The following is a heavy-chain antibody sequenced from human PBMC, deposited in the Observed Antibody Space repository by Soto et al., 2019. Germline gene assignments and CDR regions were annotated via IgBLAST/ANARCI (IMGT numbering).Heavy chain of an antibody. Sequence: PSETLSLTCTVSGGSISSSSYYWGWIRQPPGKGLEWIGSIYYSGSTYYNPSLKSRVTISVDTSKNQFSLKLSSVTAADTAVYYCARHVNSGYLGLDYWGQGTLVTVSS. D-gene: IGHD5-12*01. V-gene: IGHV4-39*01. CDR3: ARHVNSGYLGLDY. J-gene: IGHJ4*02. CDR1: GGSISSSSYY. CDR2: IYYSGST.